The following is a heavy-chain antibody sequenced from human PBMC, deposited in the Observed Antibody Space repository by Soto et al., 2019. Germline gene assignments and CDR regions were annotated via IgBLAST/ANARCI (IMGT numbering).Heavy chain of an antibody. Sequence: QVQLEQSGAEVKKPGASVKVSCKASGYTFTTYYIHWVRQAPGQGLEWMGIINPSSGSTSSAQKFQGRITMTKDTSTSTVYMELSSLRSEDTAVYYCSRAPFASGSGWYDYWGQGTLVTVSS. J-gene: IGHJ4*02. V-gene: IGHV1-46*03. CDR3: SRAPFASGSGWYDY. CDR1: GYTFTTYY. CDR2: INPSSGST. D-gene: IGHD6-19*01.